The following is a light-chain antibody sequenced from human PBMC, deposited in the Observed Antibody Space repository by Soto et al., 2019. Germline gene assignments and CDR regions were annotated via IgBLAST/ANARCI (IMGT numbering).Light chain of an antibody. Sequence: EIVMTQSPATQSVSPGARATLSCRASQSVSSNLAWYQQKPGQAPRLLIYGASTRATGIPARFSGSGSGTDFTLTISSLQPEDFATYYCQQSYSTPLFGQGTRLEIK. V-gene: IGKV3-15*01. CDR2: GAS. CDR3: QQSYSTPL. J-gene: IGKJ5*01. CDR1: QSVSSN.